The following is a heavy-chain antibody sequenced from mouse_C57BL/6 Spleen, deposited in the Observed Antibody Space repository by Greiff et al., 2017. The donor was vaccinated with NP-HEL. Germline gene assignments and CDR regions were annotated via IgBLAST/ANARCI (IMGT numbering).Heavy chain of an antibody. J-gene: IGHJ4*01. D-gene: IGHD1-1*01. V-gene: IGHV1-64*01. CDR2: IHPNSGST. CDR1: GYTFTSYW. Sequence: QVQLQQPGAELVKPGASVKLSCKASGYTFTSYWMHWVKQRPGQGLEWIGMIHPNSGSTNYNEKFKSKATLTVDKSSSTAYMQLSSLTSEDSAVYYCAYGSSLYYAMDYWGQGTSVTVSS. CDR3: AYGSSLYYAMDY.